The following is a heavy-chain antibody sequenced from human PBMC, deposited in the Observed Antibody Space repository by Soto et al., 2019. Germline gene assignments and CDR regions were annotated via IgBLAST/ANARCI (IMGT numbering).Heavy chain of an antibody. CDR2: IKSKTDGATT. CDR1: GFTFSNAW. D-gene: IGHD2-8*01. Sequence: PGGSLRLSCAASGFTFSNAWMNWVRPAQGKGQEWVGRIKSKTDGATTDYAAPAKGRFTISRDDSKNTLYLQMNSLQTEDTAVNFCSTDPFWCVVITGTYGIDGWGQVITVT. CDR3: STDPFWCVVITGTYGIDG. V-gene: IGHV3-15*07. J-gene: IGHJ6*01.